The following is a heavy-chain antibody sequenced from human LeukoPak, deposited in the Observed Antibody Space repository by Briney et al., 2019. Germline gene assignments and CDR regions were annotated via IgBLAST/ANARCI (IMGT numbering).Heavy chain of an antibody. J-gene: IGHJ4*02. Sequence: GGSLRLSCAASGFNFSDHYMSWIRQAPGRGLEWVSYISSGGSSISYTDSVKGRFTIYRDNAKNSLYLQMNTLRAEDTAVYYCARSYYYDSCGYYDYWGQGTLVTVSS. CDR1: GFNFSDHY. D-gene: IGHD3-22*01. CDR2: ISSGGSSI. CDR3: ARSYYYDSCGYYDY. V-gene: IGHV3-11*04.